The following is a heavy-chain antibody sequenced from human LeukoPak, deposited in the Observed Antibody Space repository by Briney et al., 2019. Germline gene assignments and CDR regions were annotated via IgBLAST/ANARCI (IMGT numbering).Heavy chain of an antibody. Sequence: GASVKVSCKASGYTFTSYGISWVRQAPGQGLEWMGWISAYNGNTNYAQKLQGRVTMTTDTSTSTAYMELRSLRSEDTAVYYCARAAGTMIVYAFVIWGQGTMVTVSS. D-gene: IGHD3-22*01. CDR2: ISAYNGNT. V-gene: IGHV1-18*01. CDR1: GYTFTSYG. CDR3: ARAAGTMIVYAFVI. J-gene: IGHJ3*02.